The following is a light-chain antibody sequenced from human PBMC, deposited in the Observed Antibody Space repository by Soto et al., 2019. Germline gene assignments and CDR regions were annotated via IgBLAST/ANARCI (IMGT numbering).Light chain of an antibody. CDR2: GAS. CDR1: QSVSSSY. CDR3: QQYGSSLT. V-gene: IGKV3-20*01. J-gene: IGKJ5*01. Sequence: EIVLTQFPGTLSLSPGERATLSYRASQSVSSSYLAWYQQKPGQAPRLLIYGASSRATGIPDRFSGSGSGTDFTLTISRLEPEDFAVYYYQQYGSSLTFGQGTRLEIK.